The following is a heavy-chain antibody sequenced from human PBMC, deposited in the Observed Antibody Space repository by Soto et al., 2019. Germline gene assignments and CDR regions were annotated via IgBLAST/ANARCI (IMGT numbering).Heavy chain of an antibody. D-gene: IGHD3-22*01. CDR2: ILHIGST. Sequence: VQLQESGPGLVKPSGTLSLTGTVSGGSISTTNWWSWVRQSPGKGLEWIGEILHIGSTNYNPSLKSRVTISIDMSKNQFSLRLSSVTAADTAVYYCASGFDSDGLYNGGHPWGQGTLVSVSS. J-gene: IGHJ5*02. CDR3: ASGFDSDGLYNGGHP. V-gene: IGHV4-4*02. CDR1: GGSISTTNW.